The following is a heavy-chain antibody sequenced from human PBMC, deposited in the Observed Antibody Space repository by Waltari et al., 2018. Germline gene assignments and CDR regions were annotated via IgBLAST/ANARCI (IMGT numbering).Heavy chain of an antibody. D-gene: IGHD3-22*01. CDR2: TYYSVST. Sequence: QLQLQESGPGLVKPSETLSLTCTVSGGSISSSSYYWGWIRKPPRQGLEWIGSTYYSVSTYYNPSLKSRVTISVDTSKNQFSLKLSSVTAADTAVYYCARQYYYDSSGYDFDYWGQGTLVTVSS. J-gene: IGHJ4*02. V-gene: IGHV4-39*01. CDR3: ARQYYYDSSGYDFDY. CDR1: GGSISSSSYY.